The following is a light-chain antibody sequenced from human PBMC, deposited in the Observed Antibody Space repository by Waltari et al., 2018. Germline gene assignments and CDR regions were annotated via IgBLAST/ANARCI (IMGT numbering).Light chain of an antibody. CDR2: VNSDGSQ. CDR3: QTGGHGTWV. J-gene: IGLJ3*02. Sequence: QLVLTQSPSASASLGASVKLTCTLSSGHSTNVIAWLQKRPERGPRYLRKVNSDGSQNKGDEIPDRFSGSSSGAEHYRTISSLQSEDEADYYCQTGGHGTWVFGGGTKLTVL. CDR1: SGHSTNV. V-gene: IGLV4-69*01.